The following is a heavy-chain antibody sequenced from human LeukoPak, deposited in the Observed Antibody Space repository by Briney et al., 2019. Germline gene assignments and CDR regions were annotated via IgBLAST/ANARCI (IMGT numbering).Heavy chain of an antibody. D-gene: IGHD4-17*01. CDR1: GGSISSGDYY. V-gene: IGHV4-30-4*01. CDR3: ARGPFYGDYYYYYGMDV. CDR2: IYYSGST. J-gene: IGHJ6*04. Sequence: SETLSLTCTVSGGSISSGDYYWSWIRQPPGKGLEWIGYIYYSGSTYYNPPLKSRVTISVDTSKNQFSLKLSSVTAADTAVYYCARGPFYGDYYYYYGMDVWGKGTTVTVSS.